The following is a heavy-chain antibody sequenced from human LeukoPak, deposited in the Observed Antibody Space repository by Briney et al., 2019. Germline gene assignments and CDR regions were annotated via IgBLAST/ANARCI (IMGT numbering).Heavy chain of an antibody. J-gene: IGHJ5*02. D-gene: IGHD3-10*01. Sequence: SVKVSCKASGYTFTSYDINWVRQATGQGLEWMGWMNPNSGNTGYSQHFQRTLTLTSITSLITPYIELISLRSEDTAVYYCARGRNPRIYYGSGSMIRWFDPWGQGTLVTVSS. V-gene: IGHV1-8*03. CDR3: ARGRNPRIYYGSGSMIRWFDP. CDR1: GYTFTSYD. CDR2: MNPNSGNT.